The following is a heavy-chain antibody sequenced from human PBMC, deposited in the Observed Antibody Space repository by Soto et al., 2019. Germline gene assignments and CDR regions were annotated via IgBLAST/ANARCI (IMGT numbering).Heavy chain of an antibody. D-gene: IGHD3-10*01. V-gene: IGHV1-2*02. CDR3: ARKTDGSGTHPRAFYFDL. CDR2: INPNSGGT. Sequence: QVQLVQSGAEVKKPGASVKVSCEASGYTFTAYYIHWVRQAPGQGLEWMGWINPNSGGTNNAQKFQGRVTMTRDTPLSTAYMELSSLRYDDTAVYYCARKTDGSGTHPRAFYFDLWGQGTLVTLSS. J-gene: IGHJ4*02. CDR1: GYTFTAYY.